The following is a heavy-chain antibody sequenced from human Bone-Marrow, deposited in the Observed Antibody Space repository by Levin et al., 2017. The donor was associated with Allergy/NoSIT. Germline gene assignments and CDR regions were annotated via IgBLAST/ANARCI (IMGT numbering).Heavy chain of an antibody. V-gene: IGHV3-48*03. CDR3: ARARYYGSGSYLRY. CDR1: GFTFSSYE. CDR2: ISSSGSTI. Sequence: GGSLRLSCAASGFTFSSYEMNWVRQAPGKGLEWVSYISSSGSTIYYADSVKGRFTISRDNAKNSLYLQMNSLRAEDTAVYYCARARYYGSGSYLRYWGQGTLVTVSS. D-gene: IGHD3-10*01. J-gene: IGHJ4*02.